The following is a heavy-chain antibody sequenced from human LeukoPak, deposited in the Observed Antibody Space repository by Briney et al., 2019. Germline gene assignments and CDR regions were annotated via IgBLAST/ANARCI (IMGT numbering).Heavy chain of an antibody. CDR1: GGSISSGSYY. J-gene: IGHJ4*02. Sequence: SQTLPLTCTVSGGSISSGSYYWSWIRQPAGKGLEWIGRIYTSGSTNYNPSLKSRVTISVDTSKNQFSLKLSSVTAADTAVYYCARGASRIDYWGQGTLVTVSS. V-gene: IGHV4-61*02. CDR3: ARGASRIDY. CDR2: IYTSGST.